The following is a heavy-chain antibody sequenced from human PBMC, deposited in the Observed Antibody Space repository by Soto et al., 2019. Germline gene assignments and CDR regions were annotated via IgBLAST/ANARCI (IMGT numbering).Heavy chain of an antibody. CDR1: GFTYVKYA. Sequence: EVQLLESGGALVQPGVSLRLSCEASGFTYVKYAMSWVRQAPGKGLEWVSGISGDAGRTFYADSVKGRFTISRDNSQNTVYLQMNSLRVEDTALYYCVKDTGVVINGGDFEYWGQGTLVTVSS. CDR3: VKDTGVVINGGDFEY. CDR2: ISGDAGRT. V-gene: IGHV3-23*01. J-gene: IGHJ4*02. D-gene: IGHD3-3*01.